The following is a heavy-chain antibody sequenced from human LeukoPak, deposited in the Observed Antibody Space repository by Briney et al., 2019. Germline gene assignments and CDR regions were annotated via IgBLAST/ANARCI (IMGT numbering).Heavy chain of an antibody. V-gene: IGHV1-24*01. D-gene: IGHD6-13*01. CDR3: ATDNSSSWYPYFDY. CDR2: FDPEDGET. CDR1: GYTLTELS. J-gene: IGHJ4*02. Sequence: ASVKVSCKVSGYTLTELSMHWVRQAPGKGLEWMGGFDPEDGETIYAQKFQGRVTMTEDTSTDTAYMELSSLRSEDTAVYYCATDNSSSWYPYFDYWGQGTLVTVSS.